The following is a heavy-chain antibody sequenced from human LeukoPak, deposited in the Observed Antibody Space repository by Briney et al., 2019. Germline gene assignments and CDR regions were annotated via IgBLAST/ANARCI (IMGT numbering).Heavy chain of an antibody. D-gene: IGHD3-3*01. CDR2: IKQDGSEK. J-gene: IGHJ4*02. V-gene: IGHV3-7*01. Sequence: GGSLRLSCAASEFTYWMSWVRQAPGKGLEWVANIKQDGSEKYYVDSVKGRFTISRDNAKKSLYLQMNSLRAVDTAVYYCASGFLDDFWSGHFWDQGTLVTVSS. CDR3: ASGFLDDFWSGHF. CDR1: EFTYW.